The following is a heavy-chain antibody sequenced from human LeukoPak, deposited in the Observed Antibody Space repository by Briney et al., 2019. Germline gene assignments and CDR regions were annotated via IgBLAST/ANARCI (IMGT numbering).Heavy chain of an antibody. CDR2: FYTSGST. D-gene: IGHD3-22*01. J-gene: IGHJ3*02. Sequence: KASETLSLTCTVSGGSIRSGSYYWSWIRQPAGKGLEWIGRFYTSGSTNYNPSLKSRVTISVDTSKNQFSLKLRSVTAADTAVYYCARATMIVVIDAFDIWGQGTMVTVSS. CDR3: ARATMIVVIDAFDI. V-gene: IGHV4-61*02. CDR1: GGSIRSGSYY.